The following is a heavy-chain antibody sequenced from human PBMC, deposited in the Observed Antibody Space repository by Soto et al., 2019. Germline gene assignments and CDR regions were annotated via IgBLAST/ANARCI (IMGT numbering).Heavy chain of an antibody. D-gene: IGHD2-21*02. CDR1: GFTFSNYA. CDR3: AKDVEAYCGGDCYSRYYYGMDV. J-gene: IGHJ6*02. CDR2: ISGSVGRS. V-gene: IGHV3-23*01. Sequence: GSLRLSCAASGFTFSNYAMNWVRQAPGKGLEWVSGISGSVGRSYYGDSVKGRFTISRDISKDTLYLQMSSLRAEDTAVYYCAKDVEAYCGGDCYSRYYYGMDVWGRGTTVTVSS.